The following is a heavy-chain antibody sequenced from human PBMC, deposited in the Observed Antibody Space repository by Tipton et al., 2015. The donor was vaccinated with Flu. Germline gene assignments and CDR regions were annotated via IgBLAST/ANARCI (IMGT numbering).Heavy chain of an antibody. Sequence: TLSLTCTVSGGSISGYYWSWIRQPPGKGLEWIGWMHYGGSANYNSSLKSRITISLDTSKNQFSLSLTSVTVADTAVYYCARNDHMGPYDYWGQGSLVTVSS. CDR3: ARNDHMGPYDY. V-gene: IGHV4-59*01. J-gene: IGHJ4*02. CDR2: MHYGGSA. D-gene: IGHD2-21*01. CDR1: GGSISGYY.